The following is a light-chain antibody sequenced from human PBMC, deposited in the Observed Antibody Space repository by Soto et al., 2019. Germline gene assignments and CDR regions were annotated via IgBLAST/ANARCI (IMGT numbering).Light chain of an antibody. CDR2: DDS. Sequence: SYELTQPPSVSVSPRQTARITCSGDAFPKKYAYWYQQKSDQAPVLVIYDDSKRPSGIPERFSGSISGTMATLTISGAQVEDEADYYCYSTDSSGNRLFGGGTKLTVL. V-gene: IGLV3-10*01. J-gene: IGLJ2*01. CDR3: YSTDSSGNRL. CDR1: AFPKKY.